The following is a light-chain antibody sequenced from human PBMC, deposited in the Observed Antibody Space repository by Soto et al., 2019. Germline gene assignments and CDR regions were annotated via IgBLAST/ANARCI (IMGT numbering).Light chain of an antibody. Sequence: EIVLTQSPATLSLSPGERATLSCRASQSVSSYLAWYQQKPGKAPRLLIYDASNRVTGIPARFSGSGSGTDFTLTSSSREPEDFAVYYCPQRSNWPPITFRQGTRLEIK. J-gene: IGKJ5*01. CDR2: DAS. CDR3: PQRSNWPPIT. CDR1: QSVSSY. V-gene: IGKV3-11*01.